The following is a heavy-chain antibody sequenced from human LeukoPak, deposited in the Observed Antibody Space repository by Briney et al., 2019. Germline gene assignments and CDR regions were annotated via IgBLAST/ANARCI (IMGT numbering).Heavy chain of an antibody. V-gene: IGHV4-61*02. Sequence: SQTLSLTCTVSGGSISSGSYYWSWIRQPAGKGLEWIGRIYTSGSTNYNPSLRSRVTISVDTSKNQFSLKLSSVTAADTAVYYCASRRDGYNFLDRNDAFDIWGQGTMVTVSS. CDR3: ASRRDGYNFLDRNDAFDI. J-gene: IGHJ3*02. CDR2: IYTSGST. D-gene: IGHD5-24*01. CDR1: GGSISSGSYY.